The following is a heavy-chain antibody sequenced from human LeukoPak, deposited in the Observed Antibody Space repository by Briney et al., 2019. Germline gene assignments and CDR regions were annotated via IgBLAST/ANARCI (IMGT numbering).Heavy chain of an antibody. CDR3: ARALYPVAAAGNHFWFDP. CDR1: GFTFSSYG. CDR2: IWYDGSNK. Sequence: GGSLRLSCAASGFTFSSYGMHGVRQAPGKGVEWGAVIWYDGSNKYYAVSVKGRFTISRDNSKNTLYLQMNSLRAEDTAVYYCARALYPVAAAGNHFWFDPWGQGTLVTVSS. V-gene: IGHV3-30*19. J-gene: IGHJ5*02. D-gene: IGHD6-13*01.